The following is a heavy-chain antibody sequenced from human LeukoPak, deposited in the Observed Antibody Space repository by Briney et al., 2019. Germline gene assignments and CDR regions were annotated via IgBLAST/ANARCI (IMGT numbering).Heavy chain of an antibody. V-gene: IGHV3-23*01. CDR2: MSGSGGTI. CDR3: ARGRHYGSGSYSGDFDL. CDR1: GFTFTKHA. J-gene: IGHJ2*01. Sequence: GGSLRLSCAASGFTFTKHAMNWVRQAPGKGLEWVSGMSGSGGTIYYLDSVKGRFTISRDNAKNSLYLQMNSLRVEDTALYYCARGRHYGSGSYSGDFDLWGRGTLVTVSS. D-gene: IGHD3-10*01.